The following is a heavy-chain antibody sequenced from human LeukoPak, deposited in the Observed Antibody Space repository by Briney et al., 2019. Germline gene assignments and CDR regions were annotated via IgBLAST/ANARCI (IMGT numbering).Heavy chain of an antibody. CDR3: ACAFTIRGGSGSWAFGI. Sequence: PGGSLRLPRAASGFTLYDQAMHWVRHAPGKGLEGVSGNSWNSGSKVYADALKGRVTISRDNAKNSLYLQMNSLKAADTALYYCACAFTIRGGSGSWAFGIWGQGTMVPVSS. J-gene: IGHJ3*02. V-gene: IGHV3-9*01. CDR2: NSWNSGSK. D-gene: IGHD3-10*01. CDR1: GFTLYDQA.